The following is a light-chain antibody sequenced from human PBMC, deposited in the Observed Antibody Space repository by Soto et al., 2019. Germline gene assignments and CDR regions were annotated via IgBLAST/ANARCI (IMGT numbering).Light chain of an antibody. J-gene: IGKJ2*01. CDR1: QSVSSSS. CDR3: EHYGGSPLVT. CDR2: GAS. Sequence: EIVLTQSPGILSLSPGERATLSCRASQSVSSSSLAWYQQKPGQAPRLLVYGASSRATGIPDRFSGSGSGTDFPLTISSLEPEDFAVYYCEHYGGSPLVTFGQGTKLEIK. V-gene: IGKV3-20*01.